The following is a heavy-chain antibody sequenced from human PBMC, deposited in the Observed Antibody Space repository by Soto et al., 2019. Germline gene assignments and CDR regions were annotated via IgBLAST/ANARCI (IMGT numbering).Heavy chain of an antibody. V-gene: IGHV3-23*01. Sequence: GGSLRLSCAASGFTFSSYAMSWVRQAPGKGLEWVSAISGSGGSTYYADSVKGRFTISRDNSKNTLYLQMNSLRAEDTAVYYCAKGALRGGPTPNNWFDPWGQGTLVTVSS. CDR2: ISGSGGST. CDR1: GFTFSSYA. J-gene: IGHJ5*02. CDR3: AKGALRGGPTPNNWFDP. D-gene: IGHD3-10*01.